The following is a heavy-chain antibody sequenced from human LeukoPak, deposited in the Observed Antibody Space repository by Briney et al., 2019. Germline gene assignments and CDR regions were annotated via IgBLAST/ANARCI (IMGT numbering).Heavy chain of an antibody. J-gene: IGHJ4*02. CDR1: GGSISSSSYY. CDR2: IYYSGST. Sequence: SETLSLTCTVSGGSISSSSYYWGWLRQPPGKGLEWIGSIYYSGSTYYNPSLKGRVTISVDTSKNQFSLKLSSVTAADTAVYYFIHTRHRNLYYCDYWGQGTLVTVSS. D-gene: IGHD1-14*01. V-gene: IGHV4-39*07. CDR3: IHTRHRNLYYCDY.